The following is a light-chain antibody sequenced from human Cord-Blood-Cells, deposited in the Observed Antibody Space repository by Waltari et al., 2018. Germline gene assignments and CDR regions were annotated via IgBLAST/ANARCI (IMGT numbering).Light chain of an antibody. CDR3: CSYAGSYTWV. CDR1: SCDVGGYNY. V-gene: IGLV2-11*01. CDR2: DVS. Sequence: QSALPQPRSVSGSPGQSVTISCTGTSCDVGGYNYVSWYQQHPGKAPKLMIYDVSKRPSGVPDRFSGSKSGNTASLTISVLQAEDEADYYCCSYAGSYTWVFGGGTKLTVL. J-gene: IGLJ3*02.